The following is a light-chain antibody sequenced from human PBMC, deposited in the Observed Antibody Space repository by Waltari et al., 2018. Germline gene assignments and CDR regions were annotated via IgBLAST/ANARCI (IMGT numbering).Light chain of an antibody. CDR1: SLRTSY. Sequence: SSELTQDPAVSVALGQTVRITCQGDSLRTSYASWYQLKPGQAPVLVIYGKDKRPSGIPDRISGSNSGNTATLTISRVEAGDEARYYCHVWHPHVDPGVFGTGTEVTVL. CDR3: HVWHPHVDPGV. V-gene: IGLV3-19*01. J-gene: IGLJ1*01. CDR2: GKD.